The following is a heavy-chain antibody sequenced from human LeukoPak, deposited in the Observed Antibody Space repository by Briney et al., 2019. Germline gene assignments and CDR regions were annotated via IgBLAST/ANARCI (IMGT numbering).Heavy chain of an antibody. CDR2: ISYDGSNK. Sequence: GGSLRLSCAASGFTFSSCGMHWVRQAPGKGLEWVAVISYDGSNKHYADSVKGRFTISRDNSKNTLHLQMNSLRAEDTAVYYCANGDSSGYPRFDWGQGTLVTVSS. V-gene: IGHV3-30*18. CDR1: GFTFSSCG. CDR3: ANGDSSGYPRFD. J-gene: IGHJ4*02. D-gene: IGHD3-22*01.